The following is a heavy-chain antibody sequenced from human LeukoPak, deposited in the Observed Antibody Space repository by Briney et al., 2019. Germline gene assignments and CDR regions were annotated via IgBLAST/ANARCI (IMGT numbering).Heavy chain of an antibody. CDR1: GGSISSYY. Sequence: PSETLSLTCTVSGGSISSYYWSWIRQPPGKGLEWIGYIYYGGSTNYNPSLKSRVTISVDTSKNQFSLKLSSVTAADTAVYYCASYSSSWYYWGQGTLVTVSS. V-gene: IGHV4-59*08. J-gene: IGHJ4*02. D-gene: IGHD6-13*01. CDR2: IYYGGST. CDR3: ASYSSSWYY.